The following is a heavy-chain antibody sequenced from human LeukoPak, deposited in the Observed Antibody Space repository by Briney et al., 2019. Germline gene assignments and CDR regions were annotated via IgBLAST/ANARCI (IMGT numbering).Heavy chain of an antibody. CDR2: INHSGST. Sequence: KPSETLSLTCAVYGGSFRGYSWSWIRQPPGKGLEWIGEINHSGSTNYNPSLRSRVTISMDTSRNQFSLRLTSVTAADTAVYYCARVKVPNVHVWDKRATVTVSS. CDR1: GGSFRGYS. CDR3: ARVKVPNVHV. V-gene: IGHV4-34*01. J-gene: IGHJ6*03.